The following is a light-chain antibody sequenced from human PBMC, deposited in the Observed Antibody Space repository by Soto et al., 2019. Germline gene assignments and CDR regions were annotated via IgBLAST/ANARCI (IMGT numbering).Light chain of an antibody. Sequence: QSVLTQPASVSGSPGQSITISCTGTSSDVGGYGYVSWYQQHPGQAPKLMIYEVSNRPSGVSNRFSGSKSGNTASLTISGLQAEDEAEYYCSSYTGTSTYVFGTGTKLTVL. J-gene: IGLJ1*01. V-gene: IGLV2-14*01. CDR3: SSYTGTSTYV. CDR1: SSDVGGYGY. CDR2: EVS.